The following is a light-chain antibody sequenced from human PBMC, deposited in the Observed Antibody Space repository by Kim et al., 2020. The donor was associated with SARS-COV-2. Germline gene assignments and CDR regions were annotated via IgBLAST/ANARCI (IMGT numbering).Light chain of an antibody. J-gene: IGLJ1*01. V-gene: IGLV3-9*01. CDR1: NIGSKN. Sequence: SYELTQPLSVSVALGQTATITCAGNNIGSKNVHWYQQKPGQAPVVVIYRDSDRPSGIPERFSGSNAGNTATLTISRAQAGDEADYYCQVWDSSTYVFGTGTKVTVL. CDR3: QVWDSSTYV. CDR2: RDS.